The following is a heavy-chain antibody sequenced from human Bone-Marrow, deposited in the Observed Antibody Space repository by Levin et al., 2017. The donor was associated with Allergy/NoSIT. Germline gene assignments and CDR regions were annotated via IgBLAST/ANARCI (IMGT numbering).Heavy chain of an antibody. Sequence: SETLSLTCSVSGGSISSYYWSWIRQPPGKGLEWIGYVHYNGNTYYNPSLKGRVTMSLDTSKNQFSLKVNSVTAADTAVYYCAKVGGAGHLDYWGQGTLVTVSS. CDR1: GGSISSYY. V-gene: IGHV4-59*01. CDR2: VHYNGNT. J-gene: IGHJ4*02. CDR3: AKVGGAGHLDY. D-gene: IGHD3-16*01.